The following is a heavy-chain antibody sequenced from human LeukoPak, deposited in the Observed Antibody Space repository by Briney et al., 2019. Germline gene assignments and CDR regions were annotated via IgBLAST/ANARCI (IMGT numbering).Heavy chain of an antibody. D-gene: IGHD3-22*01. CDR1: GFTVSSNY. V-gene: IGHV3-53*01. CDR3: ARESSTRQYYDSSGYYFD. Sequence: GGSLRLSCAASGFTVSSNYMSWVRQAPGKGLEWVSVIYSGGSTYYADSVKGRFTISRDNSKNTLYLQMNSLRAEDTAVYYCARESSTRQYYDSSGYYFDWGQGTLVTVSS. J-gene: IGHJ4*02. CDR2: IYSGGST.